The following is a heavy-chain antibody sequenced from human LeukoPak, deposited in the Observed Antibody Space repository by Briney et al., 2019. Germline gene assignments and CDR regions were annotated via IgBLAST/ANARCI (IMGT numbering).Heavy chain of an antibody. Sequence: KPSETLSLTCTVSGGSISSSSYYWGWIRQPPGKGLEWIGSIYYSGSTYYNPSLKSRVTISVDTSKNQFSLKLSPVTAADTAVYYCARDRGLDAFDIWGQGTMVTVSP. CDR2: IYYSGST. D-gene: IGHD6-25*01. J-gene: IGHJ3*02. CDR3: ARDRGLDAFDI. CDR1: GGSISSSSYY. V-gene: IGHV4-39*07.